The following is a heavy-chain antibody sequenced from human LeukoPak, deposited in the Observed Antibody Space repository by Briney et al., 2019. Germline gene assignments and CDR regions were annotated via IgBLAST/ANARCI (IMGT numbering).Heavy chain of an antibody. J-gene: IGHJ4*02. CDR3: ARGYSIDYFDY. CDR1: GGSFSGYY. D-gene: IGHD5-18*01. Sequence: SETLSLTCAVYGGSFSGYYWSWIRQPPGKGLEWIGEINHSGSTNYNPSLKSRLTISVDTSKNQFSLKLSSVTAADTAVYYCARGYSIDYFDYWGQGTLVTASS. V-gene: IGHV4-34*01. CDR2: INHSGST.